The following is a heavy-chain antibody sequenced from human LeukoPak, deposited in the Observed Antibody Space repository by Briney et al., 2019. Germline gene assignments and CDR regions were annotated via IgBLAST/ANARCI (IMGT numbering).Heavy chain of an antibody. V-gene: IGHV3-23*01. Sequence: PGVSLRLSCAASGFTFSNYAMSWVRQAPGKGLEWVSTISGSGGATYYADSVKGRSTISRDNSKKTLYLQMNSLRAEDTAVYYCAKKGYGSGSYEDYWGQGTLVTVS. D-gene: IGHD3-10*01. CDR1: GFTFSNYA. CDR3: AKKGYGSGSYEDY. J-gene: IGHJ4*02. CDR2: ISGSGGAT.